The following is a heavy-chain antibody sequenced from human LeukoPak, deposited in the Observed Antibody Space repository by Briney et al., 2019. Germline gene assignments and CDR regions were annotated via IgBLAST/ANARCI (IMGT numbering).Heavy chain of an antibody. CDR1: GGSISSGGYY. Sequence: SQTLSLTCAVSGGSISSGGYYWSWIRQHPGKGLERIGYIYYSGSSYYNTSLKSRVTISVDTYKNQLSLKLSSVTAADTAVYYCARDNSGYGSVDYWGQGTLVTVSS. V-gene: IGHV4-31*11. CDR3: ARDNSGYGSVDY. J-gene: IGHJ4*02. D-gene: IGHD5-12*01. CDR2: IYYSGSS.